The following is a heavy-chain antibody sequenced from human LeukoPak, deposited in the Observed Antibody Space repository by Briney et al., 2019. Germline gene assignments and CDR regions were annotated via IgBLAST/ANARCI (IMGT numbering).Heavy chain of an antibody. D-gene: IGHD4-17*01. CDR3: ARGLDYGDYFDY. CDR2: FYSVGST. J-gene: IGHJ4*02. V-gene: IGHV3-53*01. Sequence: GGSLRLSCAASGFTFSTYEMNWVRQAPGKGLEWVSLFYSVGSTYYADSVKGRFTISRDNSKNTLYLQMNSLRAEDTAVYYCARGLDYGDYFDYWGQGTLVTVSS. CDR1: GFTFSTYE.